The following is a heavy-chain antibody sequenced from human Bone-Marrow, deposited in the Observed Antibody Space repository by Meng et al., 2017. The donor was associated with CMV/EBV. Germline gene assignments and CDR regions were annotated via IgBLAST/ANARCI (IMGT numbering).Heavy chain of an antibody. CDR1: GFTFEDHA. Sequence: GGSLRLSCAASGFTFEDHAMHWVRQAPGKGLEWVSGISYNSDNIHYADSVKGRFTISRDNAKNILYLQMDSLKAEDTALYYCAKDTDSSGWYVLFDLWGQGTVVTVSS. V-gene: IGHV3-9*01. J-gene: IGHJ4*02. CDR2: ISYNSDNI. CDR3: AKDTDSSGWYVLFDL. D-gene: IGHD6-19*01.